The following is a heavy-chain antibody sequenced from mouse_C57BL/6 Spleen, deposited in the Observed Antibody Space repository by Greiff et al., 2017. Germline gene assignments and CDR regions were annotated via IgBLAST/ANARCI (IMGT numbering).Heavy chain of an antibody. CDR1: GFSLTSYG. CDR3: AKPDWEGARDD. V-gene: IGHV2-3*01. J-gene: IGHJ4*01. Sequence: QVQLKESGPGLVAPSQSLSITCTVSGFSLTSYGVSWVRQPPGKGLEWLGVIWGDGSPTYHSALISRLSIIKDNSKSQVFLKLNSLQTEDTATYYCAKPDWEGARDDWGQGTSVTVSS. D-gene: IGHD4-1*01. CDR2: IWGDGSP.